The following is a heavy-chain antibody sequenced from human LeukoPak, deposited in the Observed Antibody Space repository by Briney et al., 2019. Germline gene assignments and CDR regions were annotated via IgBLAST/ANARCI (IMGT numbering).Heavy chain of an antibody. CDR1: GFTFSDYG. V-gene: IGHV3-33*08. D-gene: IGHD1/OR15-1a*01. CDR3: ARLTQRGYRNNDY. J-gene: IGHJ4*02. CDR2: IWYDGGKK. Sequence: GGSLRLSCAASGFTFSDYGMYWVRQAPGKGLEWVALIWYDGGKKYYTDSVRGRFTISRDNSKNTLYLQMNSLRAEDTAVYYCARLTQRGYRNNDYWGQGTLVTVSS.